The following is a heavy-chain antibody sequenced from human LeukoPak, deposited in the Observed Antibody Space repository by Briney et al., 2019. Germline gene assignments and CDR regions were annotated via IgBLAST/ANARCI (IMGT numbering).Heavy chain of an antibody. CDR2: ISWNSGSI. D-gene: IGHD3-22*01. CDR3: ERQRTYYYDSRGYYRKV. V-gene: IGHV3-9*03. CDR1: GFTFDDYA. Sequence: RSGGSLRLSCAASGFTFDDYAMHWVRQAPGKGLDWVSGISWNSGSIGYADSVKGRFTISRDNAKNSLYLQMNSLRAEDMALYYCERQRTYYYDSRGYYRKVWGKGPTVTVSS. J-gene: IGHJ6*03.